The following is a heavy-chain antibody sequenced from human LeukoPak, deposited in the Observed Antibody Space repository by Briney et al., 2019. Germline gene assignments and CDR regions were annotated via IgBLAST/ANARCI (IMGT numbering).Heavy chain of an antibody. D-gene: IGHD3-10*01. Sequence: GGSLRLSCAASGFPFKNNVMSWVRQAPGRGREWLSAISASGGSTYYADSVTGRFTISRDNSNNMLYLQMNSLRAEDTAVYYCAKTFPYGTTWFGFCDYWGQGALVTVSS. CDR3: AKTFPYGTTWFGFCDY. CDR2: ISASGGST. V-gene: IGHV3-23*01. CDR1: GFPFKNNV. J-gene: IGHJ4*02.